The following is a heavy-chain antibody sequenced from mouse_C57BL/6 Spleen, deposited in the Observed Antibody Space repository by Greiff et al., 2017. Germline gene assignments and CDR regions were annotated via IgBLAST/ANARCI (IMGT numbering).Heavy chain of an antibody. CDR3: ARGPYDGYYGYYFDY. CDR2: IYPRDGST. Sequence: QVHVKQSGPELVKPGASVKLSCKASGYTFTSYDINWVKQRPGQGLEWIGWIYPRDGSTKYNEKFKGKATLTVDTSSSTAYMELHSLTSEDSAVYFCARGPYDGYYGYYFDYWGQGTTLTVSS. J-gene: IGHJ2*01. V-gene: IGHV1-85*01. CDR1: GYTFTSYD. D-gene: IGHD2-3*01.